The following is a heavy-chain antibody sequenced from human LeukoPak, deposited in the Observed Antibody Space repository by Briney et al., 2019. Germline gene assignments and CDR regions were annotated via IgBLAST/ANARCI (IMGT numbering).Heavy chain of an antibody. J-gene: IGHJ4*02. D-gene: IGHD6-13*01. Sequence: ASVKVSCKASGYTFTSYAMNWVRQAPGQGLEWMGWINTNTGNPTYAQGFTGRFVFSLDTSVSTAYLQISSLKAEDTAVYYCARFIAAAGTAYFDYWGQGTLVTVSS. CDR2: INTNTGNP. V-gene: IGHV7-4-1*02. CDR1: GYTFTSYA. CDR3: ARFIAAAGTAYFDY.